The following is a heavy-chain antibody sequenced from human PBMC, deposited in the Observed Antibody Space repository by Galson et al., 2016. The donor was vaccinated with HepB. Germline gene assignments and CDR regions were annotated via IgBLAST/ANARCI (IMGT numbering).Heavy chain of an antibody. CDR2: ISGSGGST. CDR1: GFTFSSYA. D-gene: IGHD2-15*01. Sequence: SLRLSCAASGFTFSSYAMSWVRQAPGKGLEWVSAISGSGGSTYYADSVKGRFTISRDNSKNTLYLQMNSLRAEDTAVYYCAKGAWSGGSCLYYYYGMDVWGKGTTVTVSS. V-gene: IGHV3-23*01. J-gene: IGHJ6*04. CDR3: AKGAWSGGSCLYYYYGMDV.